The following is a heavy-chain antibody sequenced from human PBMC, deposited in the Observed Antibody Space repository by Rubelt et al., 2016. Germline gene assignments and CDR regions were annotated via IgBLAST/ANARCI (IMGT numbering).Heavy chain of an antibody. CDR2: INHSGST. Sequence: QVQLQQWGAGLLKPSETLSLTCAVYGGSFSGYYWSWIRQPPGKGLEWIGEINHSGSTNYNPSLKSRVTISVDTSKNQCSLKLSSVTAADTAVYYCARLVKIVATGGDFDYWGQGTLVTVSS. V-gene: IGHV4-34*01. CDR1: GGSFSGYY. CDR3: ARLVKIVATGGDFDY. J-gene: IGHJ4*02. D-gene: IGHD5-12*01.